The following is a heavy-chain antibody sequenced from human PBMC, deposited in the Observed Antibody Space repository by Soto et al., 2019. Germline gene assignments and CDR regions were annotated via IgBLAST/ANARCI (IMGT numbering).Heavy chain of an antibody. Sequence: QVQLVESGGGVVQPGRSLRLSCAASGFTFSSYAMHWVRQAPGKGLEWVAVISYDGSNKYYADSVKGRFTISRDNSKNTLYLQMNSLRAEDTAVYYCARDILGYYYDSSGYYSSYWGQGTLVTVSS. J-gene: IGHJ4*02. CDR1: GFTFSSYA. V-gene: IGHV3-30-3*01. CDR2: ISYDGSNK. D-gene: IGHD3-22*01. CDR3: ARDILGYYYDSSGYYSSY.